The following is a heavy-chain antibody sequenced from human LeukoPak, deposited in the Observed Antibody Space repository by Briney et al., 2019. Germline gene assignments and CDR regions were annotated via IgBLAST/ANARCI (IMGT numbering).Heavy chain of an antibody. D-gene: IGHD3-3*01. Sequence: SETLSLTCAVCGGSFSGYYWSWLRQPPGKGLEWIGEINHSGSTNYNPSLKSRVTISVDTSKNQFSLKLSSVTAADTAVYYCARARYYDFWSGDHNWFDPWGQGTLVTVSS. CDR2: INHSGST. V-gene: IGHV4-34*01. J-gene: IGHJ5*02. CDR1: GGSFSGYY. CDR3: ARARYYDFWSGDHNWFDP.